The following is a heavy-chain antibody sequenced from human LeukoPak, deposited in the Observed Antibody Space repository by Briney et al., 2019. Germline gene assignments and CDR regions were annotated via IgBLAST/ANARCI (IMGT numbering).Heavy chain of an antibody. D-gene: IGHD3-10*01. V-gene: IGHV3-23*01. Sequence: NPGGSLRLSCAASGFTFSSYAMSWVRQAPGKGLEWVSAISGSGDSTYYADSVKGRFTISRDNSKNTLYLQMNSLRAEDTAVYYCAKLLWFGELLYFDKWGQGTLVTVSS. CDR1: GFTFSSYA. J-gene: IGHJ4*02. CDR2: ISGSGDST. CDR3: AKLLWFGELLYFDK.